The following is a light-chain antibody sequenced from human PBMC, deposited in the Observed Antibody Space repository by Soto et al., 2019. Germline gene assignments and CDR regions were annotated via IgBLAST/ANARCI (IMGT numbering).Light chain of an antibody. CDR3: HQYGRPHRT. Sequence: EILLTQSPGTLSLSPGERATLSCRASQSLGACYLGWYQQKPGQAPRLPICRTSNRASGFPDRFSGSGSGPDFTLTISRLEPEDFAVYYCHQYGRPHRTFGQGTKVDIK. CDR2: RTS. CDR1: QSLGACY. V-gene: IGKV3-20*01. J-gene: IGKJ1*01.